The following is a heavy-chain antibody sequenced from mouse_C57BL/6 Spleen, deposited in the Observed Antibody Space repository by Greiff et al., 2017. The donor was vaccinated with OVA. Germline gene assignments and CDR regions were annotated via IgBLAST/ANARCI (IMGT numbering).Heavy chain of an antibody. CDR2: IHPSDSDT. V-gene: IGHV1-74*01. CDR1: GYTFTSYW. J-gene: IGHJ1*03. Sequence: VQLQQPGADLVKPGASVKVSCKASGYTFTSYWMHWVKQRPGQGLEWIGRIHPSDSDTNYNQKFKGKATLTVDKSSSTAYMQLSSLTSEDSAVYYCARKPLFYGSSYWYFDVWGTGTTVTVSS. D-gene: IGHD1-1*01. CDR3: ARKPLFYGSSYWYFDV.